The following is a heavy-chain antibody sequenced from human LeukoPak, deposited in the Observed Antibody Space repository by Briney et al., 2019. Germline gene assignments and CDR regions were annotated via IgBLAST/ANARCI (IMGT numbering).Heavy chain of an antibody. J-gene: IGHJ4*02. CDR1: GYSLSTYW. V-gene: IGHV5-10-1*01. D-gene: IGHD2-21*01. CDR2: IDPSDSFT. CDR3: GRYCEIYTSSDY. Sequence: PGESLRISCKGHGYSLSTYWISWVRQMPGKGLEWMGRIDPSDSFTNYSPSFQGHVTISTDKSISTAYLQWSSLQASDTAIYYSGRYCEIYTSSDYWGQGTLVTVSS.